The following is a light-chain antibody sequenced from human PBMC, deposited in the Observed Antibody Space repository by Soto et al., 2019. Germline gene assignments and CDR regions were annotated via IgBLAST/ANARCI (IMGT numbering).Light chain of an antibody. J-gene: IGKJ5*01. Sequence: EVVLTQSPATLSLSPVEGATLSCRASQSVSSYLAWYQQKPGQAPRLLIYDASNRATGIPARFSGSGSGTDFTLTISSLEPEDFAVYYCQQYNEWPPFTFGQGTRLEIK. CDR3: QQYNEWPPFT. CDR1: QSVSSY. CDR2: DAS. V-gene: IGKV3-11*01.